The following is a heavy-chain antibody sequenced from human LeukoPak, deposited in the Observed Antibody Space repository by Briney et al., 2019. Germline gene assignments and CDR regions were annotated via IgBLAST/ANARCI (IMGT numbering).Heavy chain of an antibody. Sequence: SGTLSLTCGVSGGSISSTNWWTWVRQPPGEGLEWIGEVHLSGRTNYNPSLESRVTMSVDMSENHISLKLTSVTAADTAVYYCAREGGPHRPLDYSGQGTLVTVSS. J-gene: IGHJ4*02. CDR3: AREGGPHRPLDY. CDR2: VHLSGRT. CDR1: GGSISSTNW. V-gene: IGHV4-4*02.